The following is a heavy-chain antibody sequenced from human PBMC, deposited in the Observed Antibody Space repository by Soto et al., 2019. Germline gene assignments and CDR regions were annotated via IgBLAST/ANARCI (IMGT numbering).Heavy chain of an antibody. CDR3: ARDLGRLMGATPGY. CDR2: ISYSSSYI. J-gene: IGHJ4*02. D-gene: IGHD1-26*01. CDR1: GFTFISYS. V-gene: IGHV3-21*01. Sequence: PGGSLRLSCAASGFTFISYSMNWVRQAPGKGLEWVSSISYSSSYIYYADSVKGRFTISRDNAKNSLYLQMNSLRAEDTAVYYCARDLGRLMGATPGYWGQGTLVTVSS.